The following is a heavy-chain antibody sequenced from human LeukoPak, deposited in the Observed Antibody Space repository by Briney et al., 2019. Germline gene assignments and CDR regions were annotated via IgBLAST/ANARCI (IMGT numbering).Heavy chain of an antibody. V-gene: IGHV1-18*01. D-gene: IGHD2-2*01. CDR3: ARDPRSRYCSSTSCRTKNFDY. CDR1: GYTFTSYG. CDR2: ISAYNGNT. Sequence: ASVKVSCKASGYTFTSYGISWVRQAPGQGLEWMRWISAYNGNTNYAQKLQGRVTMTTDTSTSTAYMELRSLRSDDTAVYYCARDPRSRYCSSTSCRTKNFDYWGQGTLVTVSS. J-gene: IGHJ4*02.